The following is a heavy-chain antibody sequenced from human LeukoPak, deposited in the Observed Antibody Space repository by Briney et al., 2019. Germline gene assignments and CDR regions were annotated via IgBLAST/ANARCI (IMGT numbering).Heavy chain of an antibody. J-gene: IGHJ5*02. CDR2: INHSGST. Sequence: SETLSLTCAVYGGSFSGYYWSWIRQPPGQGLEWIGEINHSGSTNYNPSLKSRVTISVDTSKNQFSLKLSSVTAADTAVYYCARGATYIPLNSFDPWGQGTLVTVSS. CDR1: GGSFSGYY. V-gene: IGHV4-34*01. CDR3: ARGATYIPLNSFDP. D-gene: IGHD2-2*02.